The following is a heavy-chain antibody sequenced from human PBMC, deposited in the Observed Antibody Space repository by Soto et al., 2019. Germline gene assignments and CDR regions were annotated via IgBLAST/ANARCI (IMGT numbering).Heavy chain of an antibody. J-gene: IGHJ4*02. Sequence: TLSLTCTVSGGSISCGGYCLSWIRQHPGKGLEWIGYIYYSGFTYYNPSLTSRVTIFLHTSGNEFSLELSSVTAADTSVYYCARATSHYSTGRYEIVHSYCYYWGQGTLVSGSS. CDR2: IYYSGFT. CDR3: ARATSHYSTGRYEIVHSYCYY. CDR1: GGSISCGGYC. V-gene: IGHV4-31*03. D-gene: IGHD4-4*01.